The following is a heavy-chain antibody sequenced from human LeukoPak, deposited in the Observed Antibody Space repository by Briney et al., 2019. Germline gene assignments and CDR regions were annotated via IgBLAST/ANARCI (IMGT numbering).Heavy chain of an antibody. D-gene: IGHD5-18*01. J-gene: IGHJ4*02. CDR1: GGSFSGYY. Sequence: SETLSLTCAVYGGSFSGYYWSWIRQPPGKGLEWIGEINRSGSTNYNPSLKSRVTISVDTSKNQFSLKLSSVTAADTAVYYCAREGYHAPVWGQGTLVTVSS. CDR2: INRSGST. CDR3: AREGYHAPV. V-gene: IGHV4-34*01.